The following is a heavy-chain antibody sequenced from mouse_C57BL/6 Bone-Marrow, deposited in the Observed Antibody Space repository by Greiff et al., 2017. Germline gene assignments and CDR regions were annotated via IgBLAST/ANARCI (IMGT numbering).Heavy chain of an antibody. CDR1: GYTFTSYW. CDR2: IHPNSGST. J-gene: IGHJ3*01. CDR3: ARGYYGSSFFAY. Sequence: QVQLQQPGAELVKPGASVKLSCKASGYTFTSYWMHWVKQRPGQGLEWIGMIHPNSGSTNYNEKFKSKATLTVDKSSSTAYMELRSLTSEDSAVYYCARGYYGSSFFAYWGQGTLVTVSA. D-gene: IGHD1-1*01. V-gene: IGHV1-64*01.